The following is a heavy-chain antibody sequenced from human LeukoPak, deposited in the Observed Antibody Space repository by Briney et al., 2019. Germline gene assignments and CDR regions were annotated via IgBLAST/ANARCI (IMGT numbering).Heavy chain of an antibody. CDR1: GFTFSSYA. Sequence: GGSLRLSCAASGFTFSSYAMHWVRQAPGKGLEWVAVISYDGSHEYYADSVKGRFTISRDNSKNTLYLQMNSLRPEDTAVYYCAITFRIDCSSTSCYYYGMDVWGKGTMVTVSS. J-gene: IGHJ6*04. CDR3: AITFRIDCSSTSCYYYGMDV. CDR2: ISYDGSHE. D-gene: IGHD2-2*01. V-gene: IGHV3-30*04.